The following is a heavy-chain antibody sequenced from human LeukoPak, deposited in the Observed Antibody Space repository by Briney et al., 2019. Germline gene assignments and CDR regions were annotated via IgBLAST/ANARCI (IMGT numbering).Heavy chain of an antibody. Sequence: GGSLRLSCAASGFTFSSYGMHWVRQASGKRLEWVAVIWYDGSNKYYAYSVKGRLTISRDNSKNTLYLQMNSLRAEDTAVYYCARYRAAAGVDYWGQGTLVTVSS. CDR1: GFTFSSYG. CDR2: IWYDGSNK. V-gene: IGHV3-33*01. J-gene: IGHJ4*02. CDR3: ARYRAAAGVDY. D-gene: IGHD6-13*01.